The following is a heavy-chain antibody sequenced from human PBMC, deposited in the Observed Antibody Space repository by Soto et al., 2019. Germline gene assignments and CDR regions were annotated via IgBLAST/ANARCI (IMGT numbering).Heavy chain of an antibody. CDR3: ARDGQYRTDGFDI. V-gene: IGHV3-23*01. J-gene: IGHJ3*02. D-gene: IGHD5-12*01. CDR1: GFTYSSHG. CDR2: LSRGGGST. Sequence: GSLRLSCAASGFTYSSHGMSWVRQAPGKGLEWIAGLSRGGGSTYYADSVKGRFTISRDNSKNTLDLIMNSLRVEDTALYYCARDGQYRTDGFDIWGQGTMVTVSS.